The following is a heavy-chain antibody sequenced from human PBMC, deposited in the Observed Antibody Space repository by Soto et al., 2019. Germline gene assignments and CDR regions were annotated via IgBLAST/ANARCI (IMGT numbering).Heavy chain of an antibody. Sequence: EVQLVESGGGLVRPGGSLSLSCAASELISSDYHMDWVRQPQGKGLEWVGRIRRKANSYTTESAASVKGRFTISRDDSKNSLYLQMNSLKSEDTAVYYCAMLGGWSGGSSGMDVWGQGATVTVSS. CDR2: IRRKANSYTT. CDR1: ELISSDYH. J-gene: IGHJ6*02. D-gene: IGHD6-19*01. V-gene: IGHV3-72*01. CDR3: AMLGGWSGGSSGMDV.